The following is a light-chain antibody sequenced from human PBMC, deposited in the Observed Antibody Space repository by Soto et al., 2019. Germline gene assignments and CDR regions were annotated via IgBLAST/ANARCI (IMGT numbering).Light chain of an antibody. J-gene: IGKJ3*01. Sequence: DIQLTQSPSSVSASVGDRVTITCRASQDIGTWLAWYQQKPGKAPKLLIYVASNLQSGVPSRFSGAGSGTDFNLTITSLKPEDFATYHCQQDDSFPFTFGTGTKVDFK. CDR2: VAS. CDR3: QQDDSFPFT. CDR1: QDIGTW. V-gene: IGKV1-12*01.